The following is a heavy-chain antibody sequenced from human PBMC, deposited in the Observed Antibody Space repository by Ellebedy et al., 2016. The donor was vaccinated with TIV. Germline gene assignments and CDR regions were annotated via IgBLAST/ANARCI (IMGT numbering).Heavy chain of an antibody. CDR1: GFTFSSYD. V-gene: IGHV3-13*01. CDR3: ARDPTGPGGFYYYYGMDV. CDR2: IGTAGDT. J-gene: IGHJ6*02. Sequence: GESLKISXAASGFTFSSYDMHWVRQATGKGLEWVSAIGTAGDTYYPGSVKGRFTISRENAKNSLYLQMNSLRAEDTAVYYCARDPTGPGGFYYYYGMDVWGQGTAVTVSS.